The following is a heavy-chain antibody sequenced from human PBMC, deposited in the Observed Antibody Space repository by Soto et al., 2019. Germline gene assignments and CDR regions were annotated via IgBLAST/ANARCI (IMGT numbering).Heavy chain of an antibody. J-gene: IGHJ5*02. V-gene: IGHV4-59*01. CDR1: GGSISNYY. CDR2: VHYSGRT. D-gene: IGHD4-17*01. Sequence: SETLSLTCTVSGGSISNYYWSWIRQPPGKGLEWIGYVHYSGRTNANPSLKSRVAISIDTSKNHISLNLRSVTAADTAVYYCARYYGDDYNWFDPWGQGTLVNVSS. CDR3: ARYYGDDYNWFDP.